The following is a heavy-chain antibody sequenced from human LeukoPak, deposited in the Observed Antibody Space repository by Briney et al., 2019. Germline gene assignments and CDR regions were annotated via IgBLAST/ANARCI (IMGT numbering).Heavy chain of an antibody. CDR3: ARDRGVTMVRGVIDSFDY. CDR1: GYTFTNYA. J-gene: IGHJ4*02. D-gene: IGHD3-10*01. V-gene: IGHV1-3*01. Sequence: ASVKVSCKTSGYTFTNYAMQWVRQAPGQRLEWMGWINAGNGDTEYSQKFQGRVTITRDTSASIAYMKLSSLRSEDTAVYYCARDRGVTMVRGVIDSFDYWGQGTLVTVSS. CDR2: INAGNGDT.